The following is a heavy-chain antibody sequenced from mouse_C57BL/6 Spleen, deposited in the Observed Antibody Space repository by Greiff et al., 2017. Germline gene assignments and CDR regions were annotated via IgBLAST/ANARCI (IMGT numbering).Heavy chain of an antibody. CDR2: IYPGSGNT. Sequence: VKLMESGPELVKPGASVKISCKASGYSFTSYYIHWVKQRPGQGLEWIGWIYPGSGNTKYNEKFKGKATLTADTSSSTAYMQLSSLTSEDSAVYYCARGISFDYWGQGTTLTVSS. CDR3: ARGISFDY. J-gene: IGHJ2*01. CDR1: GYSFTSYY. V-gene: IGHV1-66*01.